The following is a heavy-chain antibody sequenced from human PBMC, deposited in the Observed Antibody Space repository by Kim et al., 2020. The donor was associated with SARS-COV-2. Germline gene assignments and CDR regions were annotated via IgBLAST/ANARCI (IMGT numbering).Heavy chain of an antibody. CDR2: IYYSGST. CDR1: GGSVSSGSYY. J-gene: IGHJ4*02. Sequence: SETLSLTCTVSGGSVSSGSYYWSWIRQPPGKGLEWIGYIYYSGSTNYNPSLKSRVTISVDTSKNQFSLKLSSVTAADTAVYYCARETPLYGRKRSSGIDYWGQGTLVTVSS. D-gene: IGHD6-19*01. CDR3: ARETPLYGRKRSSGIDY. V-gene: IGHV4-61*01.